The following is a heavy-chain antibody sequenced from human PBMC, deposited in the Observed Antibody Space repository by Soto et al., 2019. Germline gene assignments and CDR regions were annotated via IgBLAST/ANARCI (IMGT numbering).Heavy chain of an antibody. V-gene: IGHV1-69*13. CDR3: AKGRSSGWPFDY. CDR2: IIPIFDTA. D-gene: IGHD6-19*01. J-gene: IGHJ4*02. CDR1: GGTFSSYA. Sequence: SVKVSCKASGGTFSSYAISWVRQAPGQGLEWMGGIIPIFDTANYAQKFQGRVTITADESTSTAYMELSSLRSEDTAVYYCAKGRSSGWPFDYWGQGTLVTVSS.